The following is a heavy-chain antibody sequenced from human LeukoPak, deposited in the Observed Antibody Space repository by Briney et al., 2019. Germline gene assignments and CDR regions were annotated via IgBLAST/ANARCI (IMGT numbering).Heavy chain of an antibody. CDR2: INHSGST. D-gene: IGHD3-22*01. J-gene: IGHJ4*02. CDR3: ARDPLRNYGSSGN. Sequence: SETLSLTCAVYGGSFSGYYWSWIRQPPGKGLEWIGEINHSGSTNYNPSLKSRVTISVDTSKNQFSLKLSSVTAADTAVYYCARDPLRNYGSSGNWGQGTLVTVSS. V-gene: IGHV4-34*01. CDR1: GGSFSGYY.